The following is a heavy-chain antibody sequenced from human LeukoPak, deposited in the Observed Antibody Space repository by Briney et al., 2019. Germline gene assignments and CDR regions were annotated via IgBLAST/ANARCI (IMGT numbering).Heavy chain of an antibody. V-gene: IGHV4-59*12. CDR2: IYYSGST. CDR3: ARGTDTAMAKFDY. CDR1: GGSMNSYY. J-gene: IGHJ4*02. Sequence: SETLSLTCSVSGGSMNSYYWSWIRQSPGKGLEWIGYIYYSGSTYYNPSLKSRVTISVDTSKNQFSLKLSSVTAADTAVYYCARGTDTAMAKFDYWGQGTLVTVSS. D-gene: IGHD5-18*01.